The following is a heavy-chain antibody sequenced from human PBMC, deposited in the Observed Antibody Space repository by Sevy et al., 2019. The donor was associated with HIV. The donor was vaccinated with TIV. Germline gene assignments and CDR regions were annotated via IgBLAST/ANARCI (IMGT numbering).Heavy chain of an antibody. CDR3: ARVDYGGNRDDAFDI. V-gene: IGHV1-69*04. Sequence: ASVKVSCKASGGTFSSYAISWVRQAPGQGLEWMGRIIPILGIANYAQKFQGRVTITADKSTSTAYMELSSLRSEDTAGYYWARVDYGGNRDDAFDIWGQGTMVTVSS. D-gene: IGHD4-17*01. CDR2: IIPILGIA. J-gene: IGHJ3*02. CDR1: GGTFSSYA.